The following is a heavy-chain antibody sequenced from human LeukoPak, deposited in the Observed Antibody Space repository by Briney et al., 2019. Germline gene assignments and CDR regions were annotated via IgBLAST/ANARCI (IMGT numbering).Heavy chain of an antibody. D-gene: IGHD3-22*01. CDR2: INWNGDST. J-gene: IGHJ4*02. V-gene: IGHV3-20*04. Sequence: GGSLRLSCAASGFSFDDYGLTWVRQAPGEGLEWVSGINWNGDSTDYADSVKGRFTISRDNAKNSLYLQMNSLRAEDTALYYCARDLRVVITGSFDSWGQGTLVTVSS. CDR3: ARDLRVVITGSFDS. CDR1: GFSFDDYG.